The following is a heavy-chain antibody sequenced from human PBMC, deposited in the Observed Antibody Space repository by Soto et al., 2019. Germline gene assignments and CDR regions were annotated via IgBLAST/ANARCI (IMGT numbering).Heavy chain of an antibody. CDR2: INQDGSAK. Sequence: GGSLRLSCAASGFTFSTYLMSWVRQAPGKGLEWVGNINQDGSAKYSVGSVKGRFTISRDNAKNSLYLEMNNLRVEDTAMYYCATSSATPGTEWGQGIMVTV. V-gene: IGHV3-7*01. J-gene: IGHJ4*02. D-gene: IGHD2-2*01. CDR3: ATSSATPGTE. CDR1: GFTFSTYL.